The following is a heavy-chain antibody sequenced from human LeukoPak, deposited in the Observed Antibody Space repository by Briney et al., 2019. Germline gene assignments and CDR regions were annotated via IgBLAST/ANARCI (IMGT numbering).Heavy chain of an antibody. J-gene: IGHJ6*04. D-gene: IGHD1-14*01. CDR2: INHSGST. V-gene: IGHV4-34*01. CDR3: AGIRPSWYYYGMDV. Sequence: PSETLSLTCAVYGGSFSGYYWSWIRQPPGKGLEWIGEINHSGSTNYNPSLKSRVTISVDTSKNQFSLKLSSVTAADTAVYYCAGIRPSWYYYGMDVWGKGTTVTVSS. CDR1: GGSFSGYY.